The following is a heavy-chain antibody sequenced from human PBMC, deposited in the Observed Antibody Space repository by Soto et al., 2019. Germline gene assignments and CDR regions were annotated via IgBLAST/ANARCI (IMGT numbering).Heavy chain of an antibody. V-gene: IGHV4-61*01. CDR1: GGSVSSGSYY. D-gene: IGHD5-12*01. CDR2: IYYSGST. Sequence: QVQLQESGPGLVKPSETLSLTCPVSGGSVSSGSYYWSWIRQPPGKGLEWIGYIYYSGSTNYNPSLKSRVTISVDTSKNQFSLKLSSVTAADTAVYYCARDRLIPGYSGYVDYWGQGTLVTVSS. J-gene: IGHJ4*02. CDR3: ARDRLIPGYSGYVDY.